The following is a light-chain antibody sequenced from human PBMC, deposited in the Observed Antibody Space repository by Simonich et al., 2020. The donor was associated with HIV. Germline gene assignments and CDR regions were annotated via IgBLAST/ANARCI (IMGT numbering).Light chain of an antibody. CDR3: CSYAGSPYVV. CDR2: ACS. Sequence: QSALTQPASVSGSPGQSIPISCTGTSSDVRSYKLVSWYQQHPGKAPKRKISACSKRPSGVSNRFSGSKSGNTASLTISGLQAEDEADYYCCSYAGSPYVVFGGGTKLTVL. J-gene: IGLJ2*01. V-gene: IGLV2-23*01. CDR1: SSDVRSYKL.